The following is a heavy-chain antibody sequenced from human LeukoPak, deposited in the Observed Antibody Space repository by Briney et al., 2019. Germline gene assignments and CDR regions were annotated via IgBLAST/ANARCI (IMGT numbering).Heavy chain of an antibody. D-gene: IGHD7-27*01. Sequence: TGGSLRLSCAASGFTFSGYGMHWVRQAPGKGLEWVAVISYDGSNKYYADSVKGRFTISRDNSKNTLYLQMNSLRAEDTAVYYCANIRLTEGFDYWGQGTLVTVSS. CDR3: ANIRLTEGFDY. CDR2: ISYDGSNK. J-gene: IGHJ4*02. CDR1: GFTFSGYG. V-gene: IGHV3-30*18.